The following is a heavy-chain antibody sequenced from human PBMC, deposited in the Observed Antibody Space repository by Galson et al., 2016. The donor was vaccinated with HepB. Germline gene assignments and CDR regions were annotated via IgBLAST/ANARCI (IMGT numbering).Heavy chain of an antibody. Sequence: SLRLSCAASGFTFSNYWMHWVRQAPGKGLVWVSDINTDGSGTRYADSVKGRFTISRDNAKNTLYLQMNSLRAEDTAVYYCAIGLMAAPGIDYWGQGTLVTVSS. V-gene: IGHV3-74*01. J-gene: IGHJ4*02. CDR1: GFTFSNYW. D-gene: IGHD6-13*01. CDR3: AIGLMAAPGIDY. CDR2: INTDGSGT.